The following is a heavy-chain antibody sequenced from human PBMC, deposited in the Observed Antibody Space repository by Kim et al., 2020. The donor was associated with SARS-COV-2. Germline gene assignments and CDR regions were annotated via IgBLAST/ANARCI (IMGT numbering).Heavy chain of an antibody. J-gene: IGHJ6*02. CDR2: K. V-gene: IGHV3-30*01. CDR3: ASALLPFYGMDV. Sequence: KSHADSGECRFCISRDKSKNTLYLQMNSLRAEDTAVYYCASALLPFYGMDVWGQGTTVTVSS.